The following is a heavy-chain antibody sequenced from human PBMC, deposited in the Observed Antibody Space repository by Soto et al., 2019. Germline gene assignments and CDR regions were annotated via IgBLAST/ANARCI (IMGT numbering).Heavy chain of an antibody. Sequence: EVQLLASGGGLVQPGGSLRLSCVASGFTFGAYAMSWVRQAPGKGLEWVSAIGSTGASTYYADSVKGRFTISRDNSKNTLDLQMNSLRAEDTAVYYCAELSGYFLPPNRVRGRGMDVWGQGTTVTVSS. V-gene: IGHV3-23*01. CDR1: GFTFGAYA. J-gene: IGHJ6*02. D-gene: IGHD3-3*01. CDR2: IGSTGAST. CDR3: AELSGYFLPPNRVRGRGMDV.